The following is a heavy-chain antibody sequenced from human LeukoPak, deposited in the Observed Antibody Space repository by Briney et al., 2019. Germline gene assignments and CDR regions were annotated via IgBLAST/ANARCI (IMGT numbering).Heavy chain of an antibody. D-gene: IGHD2-21*02. CDR3: ARAARADCGGDCYSTLYYFDY. J-gene: IGHJ4*02. V-gene: IGHV4-34*01. CDR1: GGSFSGYY. Sequence: PSETLSLTCAVYGGSFSGYYWSWIRQPPGKGLEWIGEINHSGSTNYNPSLKSRVTISVDTSKNQFSLKLSSVTAADTAVYYCARAARADCGGDCYSTLYYFDYWGQGTLVTVSS. CDR2: INHSGST.